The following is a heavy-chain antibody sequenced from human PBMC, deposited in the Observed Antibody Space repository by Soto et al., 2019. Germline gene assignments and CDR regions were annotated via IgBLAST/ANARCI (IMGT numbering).Heavy chain of an antibody. CDR2: ISWNSGSI. D-gene: IGHD3-10*01. V-gene: IGHV3-9*01. CDR3: AKAGITMVRGVISCYGMDV. J-gene: IGHJ6*02. Sequence: EVQLVESGGGLVQPGRSLRLSCAASGFTFDDYAMHWVRQAPGKGLEWVSGISWNSGSIGYADSVKGRFTISRDNAKTSLYLQMNSLRAEDTALYYCAKAGITMVRGVISCYGMDVWGQGTTVTVSS. CDR1: GFTFDDYA.